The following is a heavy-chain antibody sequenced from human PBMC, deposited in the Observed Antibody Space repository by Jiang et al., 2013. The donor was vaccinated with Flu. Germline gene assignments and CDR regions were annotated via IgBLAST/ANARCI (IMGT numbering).Heavy chain of an antibody. CDR3: AAAYSTSWYTAAFDI. D-gene: IGHD6-13*01. V-gene: IGHV5-51*01. CDR1: FSNYW. Sequence: FSNYWIGWVRQMPGKGLEWMGIIYPGGSDTRYSPSFEGQVTISADKSINTAYVQWSSLKASDTAMYFCAAAYSTSWYTAAFDIWGRGTMVTVSS. CDR2: IYPGGSDT. J-gene: IGHJ3*02.